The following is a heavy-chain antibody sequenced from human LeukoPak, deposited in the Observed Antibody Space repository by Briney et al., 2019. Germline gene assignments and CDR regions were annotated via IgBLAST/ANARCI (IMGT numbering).Heavy chain of an antibody. CDR3: ARDQGGAVSY. J-gene: IGHJ4*02. Sequence: PGGSLRLSCAASGFSFSSYGMHWVRQAPGKGLEWVAVISYDGSNKYYADSVKGRFTISRDNSKNTLYVQMNSLRAEDTAVYYCARDQGGAVSYWGQGTLVTVSS. V-gene: IGHV3-30*03. CDR2: ISYDGSNK. D-gene: IGHD3-16*01. CDR1: GFSFSSYG.